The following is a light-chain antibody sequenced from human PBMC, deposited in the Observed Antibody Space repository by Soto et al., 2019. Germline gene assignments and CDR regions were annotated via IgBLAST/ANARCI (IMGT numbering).Light chain of an antibody. CDR1: QSVSSTY. Sequence: EILLTQSPGTLALSPGDRATLTCRASQSVSSTYLAWYQQRPGQAPGLLLYGSSNRASGIPERFAGSGSGTDFTLTISRLEPEDFALYYCQQYGASPHTFGGGTKVDIK. CDR2: GSS. J-gene: IGKJ4*01. V-gene: IGKV3-20*01. CDR3: QQYGASPHT.